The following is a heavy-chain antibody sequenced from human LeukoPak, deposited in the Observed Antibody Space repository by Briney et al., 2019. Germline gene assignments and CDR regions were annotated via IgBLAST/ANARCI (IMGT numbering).Heavy chain of an antibody. Sequence: ASVKVSCKASGYTFTRYDINWVRQASGQGLEWMGWMNPNSGNTGYAQKFQGRVTMTRNTSISTAYMELSSLRSEDTAVYYCATGRDSSGWYLGTVYYYYGMDVWGQGTTVTVSS. CDR3: ATGRDSSGWYLGTVYYYYGMDV. D-gene: IGHD6-19*01. CDR1: GYTFTRYD. J-gene: IGHJ6*02. CDR2: MNPNSGNT. V-gene: IGHV1-8*01.